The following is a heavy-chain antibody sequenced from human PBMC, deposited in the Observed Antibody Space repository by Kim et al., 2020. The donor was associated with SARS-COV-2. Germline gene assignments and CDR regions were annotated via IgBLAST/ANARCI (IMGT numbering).Heavy chain of an antibody. Sequence: ASVKVSCKASGYTFTSYAMHWVRQAPGQRLEWMGWINAGNGNTKYSQKFQGRVTITRDTSASTAYMELSSLRSEDTAVYYCARYYGSGSYYRGPFDYWGQGTLVTVSS. J-gene: IGHJ4*02. CDR3: ARYYGSGSYYRGPFDY. CDR2: INAGNGNT. V-gene: IGHV1-3*01. D-gene: IGHD3-10*01. CDR1: GYTFTSYA.